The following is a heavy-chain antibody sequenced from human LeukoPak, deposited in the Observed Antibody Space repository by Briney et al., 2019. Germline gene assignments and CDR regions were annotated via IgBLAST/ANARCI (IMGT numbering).Heavy chain of an antibody. CDR1: GFTFSSYS. Sequence: GGSLRLSCAASGFTFSSYSMNWVRQAPGKGLEWVSYISSGSSTIYYTDSVKGRFTISRDNAKNSLYLQMNSLRAEDTAVHYCARGARGFWSGYYDYWGQGTLVTVSS. V-gene: IGHV3-48*01. CDR2: ISSGSSTI. D-gene: IGHD3-3*01. CDR3: ARGARGFWSGYYDY. J-gene: IGHJ4*02.